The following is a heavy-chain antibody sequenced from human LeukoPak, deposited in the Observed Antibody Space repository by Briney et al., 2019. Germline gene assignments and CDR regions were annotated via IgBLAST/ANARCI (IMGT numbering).Heavy chain of an antibody. CDR2: ISGSGDST. CDR3: AKDIAQGYTFGSIEQVY. CDR1: GFTFSNYA. Sequence: GGSLRLSCAASGFTFSNYAMCWVRQPPGKGLEWVSAISGSGDSTYYADSVKGRFTISRDNSKDTLSLQMNSLRAEDTAVYYCAKDIAQGYTFGSIEQVYWGQGTLVTVSS. D-gene: IGHD5-18*01. V-gene: IGHV3-23*01. J-gene: IGHJ4*02.